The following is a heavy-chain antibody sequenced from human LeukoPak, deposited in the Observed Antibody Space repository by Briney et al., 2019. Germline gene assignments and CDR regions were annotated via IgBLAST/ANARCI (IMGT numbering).Heavy chain of an antibody. CDR3: AADGGGLSSVVTPRSSPFDY. CDR2: FDPADGET. D-gene: IGHD4-23*01. CDR1: GYTLNELS. Sequence: ASVKVSCKVSGYTLNELSMHWVRQAPGKGLEWMGGFDPADGETVYAHRFQGRLTTTEDTSTNTGYMELTSLRSEDTAVYYCAADGGGLSSVVTPRSSPFDYWGQGTLVTVSS. V-gene: IGHV1-24*01. J-gene: IGHJ4*02.